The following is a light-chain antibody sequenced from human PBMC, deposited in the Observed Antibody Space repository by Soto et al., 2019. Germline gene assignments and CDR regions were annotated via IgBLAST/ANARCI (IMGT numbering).Light chain of an antibody. CDR3: QQYTTYPYT. V-gene: IGKV1-39*01. J-gene: IGKJ2*01. CDR1: QSISSY. Sequence: DIQMTQSPSSLSASVGDRVTITCRASQSISSYINWYQQKPGKAPKLLIFPPSTLQSGVPSRFSGSGSGTDFTLTINSLQPDDFATYYCQQYTTYPYTFGQGTKVDIK. CDR2: PPS.